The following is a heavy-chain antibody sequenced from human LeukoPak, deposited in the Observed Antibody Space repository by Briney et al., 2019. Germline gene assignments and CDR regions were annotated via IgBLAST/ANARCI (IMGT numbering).Heavy chain of an antibody. CDR3: ARDCSSTSCYLDY. J-gene: IGHJ4*02. Sequence: PSETLSLTCAVYGGSSSGYYWSWIRQPPGKGLEWIGEINHSGSTNYNPSLKSRVTISVDTSKNRFSLKVSSVTAADTAVYYCARDCSSTSCYLDYWSQGTLVTVSS. CDR1: GGSSSGYY. D-gene: IGHD2-2*01. CDR2: INHSGST. V-gene: IGHV4-34*01.